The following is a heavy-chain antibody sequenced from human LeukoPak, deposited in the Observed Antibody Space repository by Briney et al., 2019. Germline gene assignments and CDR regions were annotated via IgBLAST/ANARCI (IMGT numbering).Heavy chain of an antibody. D-gene: IGHD2-2*01. J-gene: IGHJ4*02. CDR2: IYSGGST. CDR3: ARMRGYCSSTSCRDY. Sequence: GGSLRLSCAASGFTVSGNYMSWVRPAPGKGLEWVSVIYSGGSTYYADSVKGRFTISRDNSKNTLYLQMNSLRAEDTAVYYCARMRGYCSSTSCRDYWGQGTLVTVSS. V-gene: IGHV3-66*02. CDR1: GFTVSGNY.